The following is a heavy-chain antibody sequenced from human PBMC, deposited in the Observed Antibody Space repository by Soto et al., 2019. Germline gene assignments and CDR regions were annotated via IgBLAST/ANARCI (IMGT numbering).Heavy chain of an antibody. CDR3: ARDSGGSGYEFDY. D-gene: IGHD3-22*01. Sequence: GGSLRLSCAASGFPFSAYGMHWVRQAPGKGLQWVAVIWFDGGNEYYADSVRGRFTISRDNSKNTLYLQMNSLTDEDTAVYYCARDSGGSGYEFDYWGQGALVTVSS. CDR2: IWFDGGNE. J-gene: IGHJ4*02. V-gene: IGHV3-33*01. CDR1: GFPFSAYG.